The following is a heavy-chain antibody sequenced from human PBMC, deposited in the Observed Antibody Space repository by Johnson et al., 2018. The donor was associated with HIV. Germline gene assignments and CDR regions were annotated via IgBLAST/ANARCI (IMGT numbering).Heavy chain of an antibody. CDR3: AKVPALLNWEANAFDI. CDR2: VKTAGRNT. V-gene: IGHV3-74*02. J-gene: IGHJ3*02. CDR1: GFTFSSYD. Sequence: VQLVESGGGLVQPGGSLRLSCAASGFTFSSYDMHWVRQAPGQGLVWVSRVKTAGRNTADADSLGGRFPISVDNAKNSLYLQMTSLRAEDTALYYCAKVPALLNWEANAFDIWGQGTMVTVSS. D-gene: IGHD7-27*01.